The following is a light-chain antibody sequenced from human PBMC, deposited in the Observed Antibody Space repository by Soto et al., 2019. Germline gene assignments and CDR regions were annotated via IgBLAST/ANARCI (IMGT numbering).Light chain of an antibody. CDR2: GAS. Sequence: EIVLTQSPATLSLSPGERATLSCRASQSVGSNYLAWYQQKPGQAPRLLIYGASSRATGIPDRFSGSGSATDFTLTLSRLEPEDCAVYYCKQYCCSPKTFGQGTKVEVK. CDR3: KQYCCSPKT. CDR1: QSVGSNY. V-gene: IGKV3-20*01. J-gene: IGKJ1*01.